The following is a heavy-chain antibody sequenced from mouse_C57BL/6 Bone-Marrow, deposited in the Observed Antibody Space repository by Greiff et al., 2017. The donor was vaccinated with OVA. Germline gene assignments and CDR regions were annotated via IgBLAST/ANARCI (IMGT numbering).Heavy chain of an antibody. V-gene: IGHV5-6*01. Sequence: EVQGVESGGDLVKPGGSLKLSCAASGFTFSSYGMSWVRQTPDKRLEWVATISSGGSYTNYPDSVKGRFTITRDNAKNTQYLQMSSMKSKDTAMYYCAGPYCSNYGFAYWGQGTLVTVSA. D-gene: IGHD2-5*01. CDR1: GFTFSSYG. J-gene: IGHJ3*01. CDR3: AGPYCSNYGFAY. CDR2: ISSGGSYT.